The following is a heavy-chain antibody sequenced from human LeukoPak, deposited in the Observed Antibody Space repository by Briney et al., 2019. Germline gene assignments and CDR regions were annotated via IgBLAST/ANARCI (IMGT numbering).Heavy chain of an antibody. CDR2: ISGSGGST. CDR1: GFTFSSYA. J-gene: IGHJ4*02. CDR3: AKERYCTNGVCYSQAFDY. Sequence: GGSLRLSCAASGFTFSSYAMSWVRQAPGKGLEWVSAISGSGGSTYYADSVKGRFTISRDNSKNTLYLQMNSLRAEDTAVYYCAKERYCTNGVCYSQAFDYWGQGTLVTVSS. V-gene: IGHV3-23*01. D-gene: IGHD2-8*01.